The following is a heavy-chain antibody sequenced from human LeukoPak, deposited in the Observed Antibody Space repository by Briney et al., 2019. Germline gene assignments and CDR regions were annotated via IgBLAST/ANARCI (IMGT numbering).Heavy chain of an antibody. CDR1: GFTFSSYG. D-gene: IGHD2-2*01. Sequence: RGSLRLSCAASGFTFSSYGMHWVRQAPGKGLVWVSRISTDGSSTTYADSVKGRFTISRDNAKNTLYLEMNSLRAEDTAVYYCARDRYCTTTRCSDYWGQGTLVTVSS. V-gene: IGHV3-74*03. CDR2: ISTDGSST. J-gene: IGHJ4*02. CDR3: ARDRYCTTTRCSDY.